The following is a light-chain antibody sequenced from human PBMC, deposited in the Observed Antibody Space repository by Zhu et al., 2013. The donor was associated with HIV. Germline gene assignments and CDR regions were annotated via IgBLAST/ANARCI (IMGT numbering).Light chain of an antibody. V-gene: IGKV1-5*03. J-gene: IGKJ1*01. CDR1: QDIRSD. CDR2: KAS. CDR3: QQYNSYPWT. Sequence: IQMTQSPSSLSASVGDRVTITCRASQDIRSDVSWYQQKPGKAPKLLIYKASSLESGVPSRFSGSGSGTEFTLTISSLQPDDLATYYCQQYNSYPWTFGQGTKVEIK.